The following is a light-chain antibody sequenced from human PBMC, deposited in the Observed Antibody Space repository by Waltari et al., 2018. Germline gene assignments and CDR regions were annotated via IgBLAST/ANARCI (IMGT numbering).Light chain of an antibody. Sequence: DIVMTQSPLSLPVTPGEAASISCRSNQSLLHSDGNTYLDWYLQRPGQSPQLLIYWGSNRASGVPDRCSGSGSGTDFTLKISRVEADDVGIYYCMQGLQSPTFGGGTKVEIK. CDR2: WGS. V-gene: IGKV2-28*01. J-gene: IGKJ4*01. CDR3: MQGLQSPT. CDR1: QSLLHSDGNTY.